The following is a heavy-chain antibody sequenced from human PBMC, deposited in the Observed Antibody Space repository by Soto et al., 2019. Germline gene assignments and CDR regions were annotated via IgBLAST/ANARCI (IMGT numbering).Heavy chain of an antibody. J-gene: IGHJ6*03. CDR2: ISPNNGNT. Sequence: ASVKVSCKASGYTFTSYGISWVRQAPGQGLEWMGWISPNNGNTNYAQKFQGWVTMTRDTSISTAYMELSRLRSDDTAVYYCARGGDYYGSGSPPYYYYMDVWGKGTTVTV. V-gene: IGHV1-18*01. CDR3: ARGGDYYGSGSPPYYYYMDV. D-gene: IGHD3-10*01. CDR1: GYTFTSYG.